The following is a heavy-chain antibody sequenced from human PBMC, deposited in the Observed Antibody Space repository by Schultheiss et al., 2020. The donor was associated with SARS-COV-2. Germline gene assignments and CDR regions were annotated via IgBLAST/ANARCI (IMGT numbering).Heavy chain of an antibody. J-gene: IGHJ3*02. V-gene: IGHV5-51*01. D-gene: IGHD1-26*01. CDR1: GYSFTSYW. CDR2: IYPGDSDT. Sequence: GGSLRLSCKGSGYSFTSYWIGWVRQMPGKGLEWMGIIYPGDSDTRYSPSFQGQVTISADKSISTAYLQWSSLKASDTAMYYCASLLKWELLPDAFDIWGQGTMVTVSS. CDR3: ASLLKWELLPDAFDI.